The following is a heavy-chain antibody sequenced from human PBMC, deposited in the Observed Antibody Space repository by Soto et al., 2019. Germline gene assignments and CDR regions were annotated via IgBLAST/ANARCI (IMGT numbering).Heavy chain of an antibody. CDR2: INPNSGGT. D-gene: IGHD2-15*01. Sequence: GASVKVSCKASGYTFTGYYMHWVRQAPGQGLEWVGWINPNSGGTNYAQKFQGRVTMTRDTSISTAYMELSRLRSDDTAVYYCARSRAMGCSGGSCSRSFDYWGQGTLVTVSS. CDR3: ARSRAMGCSGGSCSRSFDY. V-gene: IGHV1-2*02. J-gene: IGHJ4*02. CDR1: GYTFTGYY.